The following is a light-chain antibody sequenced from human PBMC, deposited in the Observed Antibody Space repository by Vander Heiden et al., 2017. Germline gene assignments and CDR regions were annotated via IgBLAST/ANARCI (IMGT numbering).Light chain of an antibody. Sequence: NFMLTQLHSVSESPEKTVTISCTCSSGSIASNYVQWYPQRPGSSPTTVIYEYHQRPSGVPDRFSGSIDSSSNSASLTISGLKTEDEADYYCQSYDSSSHWVFGGGTKLTVL. CDR1: SGSIASNY. J-gene: IGLJ3*02. V-gene: IGLV6-57*01. CDR2: EYH. CDR3: QSYDSSSHWV.